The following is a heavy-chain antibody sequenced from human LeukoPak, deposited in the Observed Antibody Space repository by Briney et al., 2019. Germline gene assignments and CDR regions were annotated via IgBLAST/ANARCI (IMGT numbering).Heavy chain of an antibody. D-gene: IGHD6-19*01. CDR3: AKDGLKEKGIAVADYFDY. CDR1: GFTFSSYA. V-gene: IGHV3-23*01. CDR2: ISGSGGST. Sequence: GGSLRLSCAASGFTFSSYAMSWVRQAPGKGLEWVSAISGSGGSTYYADSVKGRFTISRDNSKNTLYLQMNSLRAEDTAVYYCAKDGLKEKGIAVADYFDYWGQGTLVTVSS. J-gene: IGHJ4*02.